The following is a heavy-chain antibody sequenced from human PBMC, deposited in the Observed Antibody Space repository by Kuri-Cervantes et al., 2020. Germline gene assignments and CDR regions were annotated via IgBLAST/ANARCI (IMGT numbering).Heavy chain of an antibody. CDR1: GFTFSSYG. V-gene: IGHV3-30*18. CDR3: VKVHYGDYGFGP. D-gene: IGHD4-17*01. J-gene: IGHJ5*02. CDR2: ISYDGSNK. Sequence: GGSLRLSCAASGFTFSSYGMHWVRQAPGKGLEWVAVISYDGSNKYYADSVKGRFTISRDNSKNTLYLQMNSLRAEDTAVYYCVKVHYGDYGFGPWGQGTLVTVSS.